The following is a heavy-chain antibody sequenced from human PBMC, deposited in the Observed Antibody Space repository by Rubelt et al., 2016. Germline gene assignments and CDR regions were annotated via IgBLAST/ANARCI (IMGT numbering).Heavy chain of an antibody. Sequence: QVQLQESGPGLVKPSQTLSLTCTVSGGSISSGGYYWSWIRQHPGKGLEWIGYIYYSGSTYYNPSLKSRGTISVDTSKNQFSLKLSSVTAADTAVYYCARVKPRCSSTSCLINWFDPWGQGTLVTVSS. CDR1: GGSISSGGYY. D-gene: IGHD2-2*01. CDR3: ARVKPRCSSTSCLINWFDP. V-gene: IGHV4-31*03. CDR2: IYYSGST. J-gene: IGHJ5*02.